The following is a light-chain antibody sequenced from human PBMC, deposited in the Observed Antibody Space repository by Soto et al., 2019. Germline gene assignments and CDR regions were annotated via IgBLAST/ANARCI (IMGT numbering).Light chain of an antibody. CDR2: GNS. J-gene: IGLJ1*01. CDR3: QSYDSSLSGCYV. CDR1: SSNIGAGYD. Sequence: QSVLTQPPSVSGAPGQRVTISCTGSSSNIGAGYDVHWYQQLPGTAPKLLIYGNSNRPSGVPDRFSGSKSGTSASLAITGLQDEDEADYCCQSYDSSLSGCYVFGTGTKLTVL. V-gene: IGLV1-40*01.